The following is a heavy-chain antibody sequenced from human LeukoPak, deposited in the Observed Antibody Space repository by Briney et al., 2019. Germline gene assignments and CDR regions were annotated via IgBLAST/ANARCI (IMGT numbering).Heavy chain of an antibody. V-gene: IGHV3-30*04. CDR1: GFTFSSYA. J-gene: IGHJ4*02. CDR2: ISYDGSNK. D-gene: IGHD6-6*01. CDR3: AKEEYSSSYFDY. Sequence: PGGSLRLSCAASGFTFSSYAMHWVRQAPGKGLEWVAVISYDGSNKYYADSVKGRFTISRDNSKNTLYLQMNSLRAEDTAVYYCAKEEYSSSYFDYWGQGTLVTVSS.